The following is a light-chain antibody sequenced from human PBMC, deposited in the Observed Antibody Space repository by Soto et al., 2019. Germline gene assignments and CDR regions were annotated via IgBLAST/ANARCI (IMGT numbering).Light chain of an antibody. V-gene: IGKV1-5*03. CDR2: KAS. J-gene: IGKJ1*01. CDR3: QQYNSYWT. Sequence: DIQMTQSPSTLSASVGDRVTITCRASQSISSWLAWYQQKPGKAPKLLIYKASSLESGVPSRFSGSGSGTEFTLTISSLQPDDFATYYCQQYNSYWTFGQWTKVEIK. CDR1: QSISSW.